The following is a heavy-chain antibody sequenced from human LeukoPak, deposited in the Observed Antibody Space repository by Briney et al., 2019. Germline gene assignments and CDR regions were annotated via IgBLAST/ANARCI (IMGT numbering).Heavy chain of an antibody. CDR3: ASPGSYGSGSPFDY. CDR1: GGTFSSYA. Sequence: SVKVSCKASGGTFSSYAISWVRQAPGQGLEWMGGIIPIFGTANYAQKFQGRVTTTTDESTSTAYMELSSLRSEDTAVYYCASPGSYGSGSPFDYWGQGTLVTVSS. V-gene: IGHV1-69*05. D-gene: IGHD3-10*01. J-gene: IGHJ4*02. CDR2: IIPIFGTA.